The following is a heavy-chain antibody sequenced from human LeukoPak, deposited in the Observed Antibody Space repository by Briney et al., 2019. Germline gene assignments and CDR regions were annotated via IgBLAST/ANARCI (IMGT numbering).Heavy chain of an antibody. CDR1: GYTFTGYY. D-gene: IGHD3-9*01. CDR3: ARANKQWLVIYYYYYMDV. CDR2: INPNSGDT. V-gene: IGHV1-2*02. J-gene: IGHJ6*03. Sequence: ASVKVSCKASGYTFTGYYIHWVRQAPGQGLEWMGWINPNSGDTNYAQKFQGRVTMTRDTSISTAYLELSRLRSDDTAVYYCARANKQWLVIYYYYYMDVWGKGTTVTVSS.